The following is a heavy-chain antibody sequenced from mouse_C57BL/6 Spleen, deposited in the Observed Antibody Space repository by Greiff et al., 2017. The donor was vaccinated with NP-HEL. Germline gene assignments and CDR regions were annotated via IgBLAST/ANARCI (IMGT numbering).Heavy chain of an antibody. CDR1: GYSITSGYY. CDR3: ARDSDGYYGY. D-gene: IGHD2-3*01. V-gene: IGHV3-6*01. J-gene: IGHJ2*01. CDR2: ISYDGSN. Sequence: ESGPGLVKPSQSLSLTCSVTGYSITSGYYWNWIRQFPGNKLEWMGYISYDGSNNYNPSLKNRISITRDTSKNQFFLKLNSVTTEDTATYYCARDSDGYYGYWGQGTTLTVSS.